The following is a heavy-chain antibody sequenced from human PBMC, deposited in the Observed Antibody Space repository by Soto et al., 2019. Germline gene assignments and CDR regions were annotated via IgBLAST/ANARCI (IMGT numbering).Heavy chain of an antibody. D-gene: IGHD3-10*01. J-gene: IGHJ6*02. CDR1: GFTFSSYG. CDR3: AKDLLGYYGSGSYYTAYYYGMDV. Sequence: PGGSLRLSCAASGFTFSSYGMHWVRQAPGKGLEWVAVISYDGSNKYYADSVKGRFTISRDNSKNTLYLQMNSLRAEDTAVYYCAKDLLGYYGSGSYYTAYYYGMDVWGQGTTVTVSS. CDR2: ISYDGSNK. V-gene: IGHV3-30*18.